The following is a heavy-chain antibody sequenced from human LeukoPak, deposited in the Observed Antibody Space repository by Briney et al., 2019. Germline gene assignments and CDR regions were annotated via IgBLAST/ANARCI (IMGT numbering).Heavy chain of an antibody. V-gene: IGHV4-59*13. Sequence: SETLSLTCTVSGDSISSYYWSWIRQPPGKGLGWIGYIFYSGSTNYNPSLKSRVTISVDTSKNQFSLKLSSVTAADTAIYYCARGSRLERPKGLWGVASVPNPPDYWGQGTLVTVSS. J-gene: IGHJ4*02. CDR1: GDSISSYY. D-gene: IGHD1-1*01. CDR3: ARGSRLERPKGLWGVASVPNPPDY. CDR2: IFYSGST.